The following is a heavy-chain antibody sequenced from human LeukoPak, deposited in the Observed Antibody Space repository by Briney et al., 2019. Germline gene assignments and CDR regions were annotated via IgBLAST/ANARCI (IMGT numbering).Heavy chain of an antibody. CDR3: AKPARTDAFDI. D-gene: IGHD1-14*01. Sequence: GGSLRLSCAASGFTVSRNYMSWVRQAPGKGLEWVSVIYSGGSTYYADSMKGRFTISRDNSKNTLYLQMNSLRAEDTAVYYCAKPARTDAFDIWGQGTMITVSS. CDR2: IYSGGST. CDR1: GFTVSRNY. V-gene: IGHV3-66*04. J-gene: IGHJ3*02.